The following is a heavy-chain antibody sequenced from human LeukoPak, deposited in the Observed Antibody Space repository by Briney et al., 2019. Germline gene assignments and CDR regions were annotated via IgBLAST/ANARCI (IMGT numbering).Heavy chain of an antibody. J-gene: IGHJ4*02. CDR2: IYHSGST. D-gene: IGHD3-10*01. CDR1: GDSISSSNW. V-gene: IGHV4-4*02. CDR3: ARGGVIITSALDY. Sequence: SETPSLTCAVSGDSISSSNWWSWVRQPPGKGLEWIGEIYHSGSTNYNPSLKSRVTISVDKSKNQFSLKLSSVTAADTAVYYCARGGVIITSALDYWGQGTLVTVSS.